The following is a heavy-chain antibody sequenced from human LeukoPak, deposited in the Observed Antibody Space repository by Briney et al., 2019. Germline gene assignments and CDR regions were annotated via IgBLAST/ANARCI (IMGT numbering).Heavy chain of an antibody. D-gene: IGHD6-13*01. CDR3: AKGSGIAAAGSRYYFDY. CDR1: GFTFSSYA. CDR2: ISGSGGST. V-gene: IGHV3-23*01. J-gene: IGHJ4*02. Sequence: GGSLRLSCAASGFTFSSYAISWVRQAPGKGLEWVSAISGSGGSTYYADSVKGRFTISRDNSKNTLYLQMNSLRAEDTAVYYCAKGSGIAAAGSRYYFDYWGQGTLVTVSS.